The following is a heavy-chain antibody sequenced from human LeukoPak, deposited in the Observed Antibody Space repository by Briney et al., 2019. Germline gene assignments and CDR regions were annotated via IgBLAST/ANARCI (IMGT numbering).Heavy chain of an antibody. CDR1: GFTFGSYW. Sequence: GGSLRLSCAASGFTFGSYWMSWVRQAPGKGLEWVANIKQDGSEKYYVDSVKGRFTISRDNAKNSLYLQMNSLRAEDTAVYYCARVPYVWGSYRHKGYFDYWGPGTLVTVSS. V-gene: IGHV3-7*01. CDR3: ARVPYVWGSYRHKGYFDY. J-gene: IGHJ4*02. CDR2: IKQDGSEK. D-gene: IGHD3-16*02.